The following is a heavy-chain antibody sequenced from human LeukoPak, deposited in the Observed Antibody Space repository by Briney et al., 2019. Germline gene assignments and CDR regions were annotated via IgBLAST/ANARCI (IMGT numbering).Heavy chain of an antibody. J-gene: IGHJ6*03. Sequence: GGPLRLPCEALGLTFSGFSLNWFRKAPGKGWGGVSYISSSSSTIYYADSVKGRFTISRDNAKNSLYLQMNSLRAEDTAVYYCAREGDDYYYYYMDVWGKGTTVTVSS. CDR2: ISSSSSTI. D-gene: IGHD2-21*02. V-gene: IGHV3-48*04. CDR1: GLTFSGFS. CDR3: AREGDDYYYYYMDV.